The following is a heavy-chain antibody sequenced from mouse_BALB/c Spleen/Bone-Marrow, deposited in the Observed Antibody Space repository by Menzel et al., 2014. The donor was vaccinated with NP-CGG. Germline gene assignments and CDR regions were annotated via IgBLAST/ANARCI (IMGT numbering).Heavy chain of an antibody. CDR1: GFTFSSFG. CDR2: ISSGSSTI. J-gene: IGHJ4*01. CDR3: ARARSTMITTGTLDY. Sequence: DVKLVESGGGLVQPGGSRKLSCAASGFTFSSFGMHWVRQAPEKGLEWVAYISSGSSTIYYADTLKGRFTISRDNPKNTLFLQMTSRRSEDTAMYYCARARSTMITTGTLDYWGQGTSVTVSS. D-gene: IGHD2-4*01. V-gene: IGHV5-17*02.